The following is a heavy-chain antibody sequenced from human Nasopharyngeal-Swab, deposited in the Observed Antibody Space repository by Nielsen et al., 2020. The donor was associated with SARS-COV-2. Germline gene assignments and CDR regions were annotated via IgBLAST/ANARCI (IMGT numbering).Heavy chain of an antibody. CDR3: ARDFDKTGD. Sequence: GESLKISCAVSGLTFSNYWTHWVRQAPGKGLVWVSRINSDGSRTGYADSVKGRFTISRDNAKNTVYLQMNSLRAEDTAVYYCARDFDKTGDWGQGTLVTVSS. J-gene: IGHJ4*02. CDR1: GLTFSNYW. CDR2: INSDGSRT. D-gene: IGHD7-27*01. V-gene: IGHV3-74*01.